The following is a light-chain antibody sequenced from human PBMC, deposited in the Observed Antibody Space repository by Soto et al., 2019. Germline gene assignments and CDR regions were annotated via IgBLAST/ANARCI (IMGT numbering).Light chain of an antibody. CDR3: QQTFSPPYT. CDR1: QSISNS. V-gene: IGKV1-39*01. CDR2: VAS. Sequence: DIQMTQSLSSLSASVGDRVTITCRASQSISNSLSWYQQKPGKAPKFLIYVASTLQSGVPSRFSGSASGTDFTLTISSLQPEDVATYFCQQTFSPPYTFGQGTKLEIK. J-gene: IGKJ2*01.